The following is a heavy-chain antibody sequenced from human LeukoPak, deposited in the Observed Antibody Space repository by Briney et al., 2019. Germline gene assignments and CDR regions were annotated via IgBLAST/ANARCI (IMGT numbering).Heavy chain of an antibody. CDR2: ISGSGGST. Sequence: GASILLSWPASGCPCSRYAMSWVRQAPGKGLEWVSAISGSGGSTYYADSVKGRFTISRDNSKNTLYLQMNSLRAEDTAVYYCANQYVGDYYFDYWGQGTLVTVSS. CDR3: ANQYVGDYYFDY. D-gene: IGHD4-17*01. J-gene: IGHJ4*02. V-gene: IGHV3-23*01. CDR1: GCPCSRYA.